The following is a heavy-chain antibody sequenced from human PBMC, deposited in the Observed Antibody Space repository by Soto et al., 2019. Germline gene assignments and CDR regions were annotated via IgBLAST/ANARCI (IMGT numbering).Heavy chain of an antibody. CDR3: ARTYNWKSRGARGYYYYYMDV. V-gene: IGHV1-8*01. CDR2: MNPNSGNT. D-gene: IGHD1-20*01. Sequence: ASVKVSCKASGYTFTSYDINWVRQATGQGLEWMGWMNPNSGNTGYAQKFQGRVTMTRNTSISTAYMELSSLRSEDTAVYYCARTYNWKSRGARGYYYYYMDVWGKGTTVTVSS. J-gene: IGHJ6*03. CDR1: GYTFTSYD.